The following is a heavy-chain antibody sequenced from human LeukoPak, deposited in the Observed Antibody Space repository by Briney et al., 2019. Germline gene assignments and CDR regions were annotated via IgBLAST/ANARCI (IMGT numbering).Heavy chain of an antibody. D-gene: IGHD6-13*01. V-gene: IGHV3-30*03. J-gene: IGHJ6*03. Sequence: GGSLRLPRAASGFTFSSYGLHWVRQAPGKGVEGVAVISYDGSNKKYADSVKGRFTISRDNSKNTLYLQMNSLRAEDTAVYYCARNEVYSSSWYVRETYYYYYYMDVWGKGTTVTVSS. CDR3: ARNEVYSSSWYVRETYYYYYYMDV. CDR1: GFTFSSYG. CDR2: ISYDGSNK.